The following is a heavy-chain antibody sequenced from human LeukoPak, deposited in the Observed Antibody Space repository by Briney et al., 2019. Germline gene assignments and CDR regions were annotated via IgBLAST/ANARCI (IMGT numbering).Heavy chain of an antibody. CDR1: GYTFTGYY. Sequence: ASVKVSCKASGYTFTGYYMHWVRQAPGQGLEWMGWINPNSGGTNYAQKFQGRVTMTRDTSISTAYMELSRLRSDDTAVYYCARDFSVYSSSSAGDYWGQGTLVTVSS. J-gene: IGHJ4*02. D-gene: IGHD6-6*01. V-gene: IGHV1-2*02. CDR2: INPNSGGT. CDR3: ARDFSVYSSSSAGDY.